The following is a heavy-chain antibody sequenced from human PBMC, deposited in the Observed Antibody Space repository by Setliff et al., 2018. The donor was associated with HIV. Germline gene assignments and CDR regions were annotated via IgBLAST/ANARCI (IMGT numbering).Heavy chain of an antibody. Sequence: PGGSLRLSCAASGLTFSSYEMNWVRQAPGKGLEWVSYISSSGTTIYYADSVKGRFTISRDNAKNSLYLQMNSLRAEDTAVYYCARPNYYDSSGSFDYWGQGTLVTVSS. CDR1: GLTFSSYE. CDR2: ISSSGTTI. J-gene: IGHJ4*02. CDR3: ARPNYYDSSGSFDY. D-gene: IGHD3-22*01. V-gene: IGHV3-48*03.